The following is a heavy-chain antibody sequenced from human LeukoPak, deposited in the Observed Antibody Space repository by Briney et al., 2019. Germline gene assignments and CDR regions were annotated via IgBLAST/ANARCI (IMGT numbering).Heavy chain of an antibody. Sequence: SETLSLTCTVSGGSISSYYWSWIRQPPGKGLGRIGYIYYSGSTNYNPSLKSRVTISVDTSKNQFSLKLSSVTAADTAVYYCATTTSPFDAFDIWGQGTMVTVSS. J-gene: IGHJ3*02. V-gene: IGHV4-59*01. CDR1: GGSISSYY. CDR3: ATTTSPFDAFDI. CDR2: IYYSGST.